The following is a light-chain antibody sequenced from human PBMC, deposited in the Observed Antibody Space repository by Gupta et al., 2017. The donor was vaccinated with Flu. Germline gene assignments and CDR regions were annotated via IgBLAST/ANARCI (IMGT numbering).Light chain of an antibody. V-gene: IGLV3-19*01. Sequence: SSELTQDPDVSVDLAQTGRFTCQGDSLRSYYASWYQQKPQQAPVLVIYGKNNRPSGIPDRFSGSSSGSTASLTITGAQAEDEADYYCYSRDSSRDHQVFGGGTKLTVL. CDR1: SLRSYY. CDR3: YSRDSSRDHQV. J-gene: IGLJ3*02. CDR2: GKN.